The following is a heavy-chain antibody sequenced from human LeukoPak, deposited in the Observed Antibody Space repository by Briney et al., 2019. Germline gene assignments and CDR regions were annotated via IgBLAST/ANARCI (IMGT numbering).Heavy chain of an antibody. Sequence: ASVKVSCKASGYTFTSYDINWVRQATGQGLEWLGWMNPIRGITGYAHKFQGRVTMTRNTSISTAYMELSSLRSEDTAVYYCASSSPALEYQSDWLLSGFYYYYGMDVWGQGTTVTVSS. V-gene: IGHV1-8*01. D-gene: IGHD3/OR15-3a*01. CDR1: GYTFTSYD. CDR3: ASSSPALEYQSDWLLSGFYYYYGMDV. CDR2: MNPIRGIT. J-gene: IGHJ6*02.